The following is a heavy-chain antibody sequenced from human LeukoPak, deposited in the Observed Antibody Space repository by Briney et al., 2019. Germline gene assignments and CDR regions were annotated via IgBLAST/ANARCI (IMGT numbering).Heavy chain of an antibody. CDR3: TRDLMRDRWFGES. CDR2: IRYEGHNE. V-gene: IGHV3-30*02. Sequence: GGSLRLSCAASGFTFSNYGMHWVRQAPGKGLEWVAFIRYEGHNEDYADSVKGRFTISRDNSTNTLYLEMNSLRAEDTAVYYCTRDLMRDRWFGESWGQGTLVTVSS. D-gene: IGHD3-10*01. CDR1: GFTFSNYG. J-gene: IGHJ5*02.